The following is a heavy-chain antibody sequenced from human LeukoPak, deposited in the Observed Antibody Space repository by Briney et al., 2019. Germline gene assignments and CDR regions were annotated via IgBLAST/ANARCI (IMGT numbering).Heavy chain of an antibody. J-gene: IGHJ4*02. CDR2: ISASGGNT. V-gene: IGHV3-23*01. Sequence: GGSLRLSCAASGFTFSSYAMSWVRQAPGKGLEWVSSISASGGNTYNADSVKGRFTISRDNSRNTLYLQMNSLRAEDTAVYYCAKRDKLHSTSSVKSLHYFDYWGQGTLVTVSS. CDR1: GFTFSSYA. CDR3: AKRDKLHSTSSVKSLHYFDY. D-gene: IGHD6-6*01.